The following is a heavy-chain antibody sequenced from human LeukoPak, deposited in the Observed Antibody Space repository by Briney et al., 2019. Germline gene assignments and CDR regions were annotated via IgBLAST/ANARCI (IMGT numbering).Heavy chain of an antibody. CDR2: ISSSSRTI. CDR1: GFTFSTYD. V-gene: IGHV3-48*01. Sequence: GGSLRLSCAASGFTFSTYDMNWVRQAPGKGLEWVSYISSSSRTISYADSVKGRFTISRDNAKNSLYLQMDSLRAEDTAVYYCARLRYYAMDVWGQGTTVTASS. CDR3: ARLRYYAMDV. J-gene: IGHJ6*02.